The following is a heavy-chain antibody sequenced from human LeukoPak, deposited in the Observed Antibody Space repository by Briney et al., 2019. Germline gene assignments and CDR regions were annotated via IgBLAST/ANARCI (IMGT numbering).Heavy chain of an antibody. V-gene: IGHV4-30-2*01. Sequence: SQTLSLTCTVSGGSISSGGYYWSWIRQPPGKGLEWIGYIYHSGSTYYNPSLKSRVTISVDRSKNQFSLKLSSVTAADTAVYYCARDIRGYYYVGGQWDYWGQGTLVTVSS. J-gene: IGHJ4*02. CDR1: GGSISSGGYY. CDR3: ARDIRGYYYVGGQWDY. D-gene: IGHD3-22*01. CDR2: IYHSGST.